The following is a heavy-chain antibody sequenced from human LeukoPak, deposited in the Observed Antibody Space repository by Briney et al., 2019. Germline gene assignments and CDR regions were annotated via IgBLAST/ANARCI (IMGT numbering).Heavy chain of an antibody. Sequence: PSGTLSLTCAVSGGSISSSNWWSWVRQPPGKGLEWIGEIYHSGSTNYNPSLKSRVTISVDKSKSQFSLKLSSVTAADTAVYYCARVKGGAKDYYGMDVWGKGTTVTVSS. D-gene: IGHD4/OR15-4a*01. CDR3: ARVKGGAKDYYGMDV. J-gene: IGHJ6*04. V-gene: IGHV4-4*02. CDR1: GGSISSSNW. CDR2: IYHSGST.